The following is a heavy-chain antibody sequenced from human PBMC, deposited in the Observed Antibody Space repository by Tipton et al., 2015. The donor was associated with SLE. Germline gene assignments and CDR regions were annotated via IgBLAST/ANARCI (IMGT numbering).Heavy chain of an antibody. CDR1: GGSISSHY. J-gene: IGHJ3*02. CDR2: ISYSETT. D-gene: IGHD2-21*01. CDR3: ARNCGGECFAAFDI. Sequence: TLSLTCTVSGGSISSHYWGWIRQPPGKGLEWIGYISYSETTNYNPSLKSRVTISVDTSKNQFSLKLSSVTAADTAVYYCARNCGGECFAAFDIWGQGTMVPVSS. V-gene: IGHV4-59*08.